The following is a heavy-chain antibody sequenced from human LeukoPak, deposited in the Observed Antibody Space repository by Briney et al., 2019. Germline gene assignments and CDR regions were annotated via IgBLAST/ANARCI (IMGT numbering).Heavy chain of an antibody. V-gene: IGHV1-69*05. D-gene: IGHD2-2*01. Sequence: ASVKVSCKASGGTFSSYAISWVRQAPGQGLEWMGGIIPIFGTANYAQKFQGRVTITTDESTSTAYMELSSLRSEDTAVYYCARDIGGCSSTSYYEEGGYYYYMDVWGKGTTVTVSS. CDR3: ARDIGGCSSTSYYEEGGYYYYMDV. CDR1: GGTFSSYA. J-gene: IGHJ6*03. CDR2: IIPIFGTA.